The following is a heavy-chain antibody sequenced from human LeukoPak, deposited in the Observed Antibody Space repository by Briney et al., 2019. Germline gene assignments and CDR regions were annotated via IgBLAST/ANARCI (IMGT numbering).Heavy chain of an antibody. CDR2: IYYSGGT. J-gene: IGHJ5*02. CDR1: GGSISSSSYY. V-gene: IGHV4-39*01. CDR3: ARVVPAAFWFDP. Sequence: SETLSLTCTVSGGSISSSSYYWGWIRQPPGKGLEWIGSIYYSGGTYYNPSLKSRVTISVDTSKNQFSLKLSSVTAADTAVYYCARVVPAAFWFDPWGQGTLVTVSS. D-gene: IGHD2-2*01.